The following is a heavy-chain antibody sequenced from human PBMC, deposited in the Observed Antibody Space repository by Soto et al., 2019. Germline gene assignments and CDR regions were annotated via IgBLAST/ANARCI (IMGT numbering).Heavy chain of an antibody. CDR3: ARAHSGGTSHH. D-gene: IGHD2-15*01. Sequence: EVQLVESGGGLVKPGGSLRLSCAASGFTFSSYSMNWVRQAPGKGLEWVSSISSSSSYIYYADSVKGRFTISRDNAKNSLYLQRTGRRAEDTAVYYGARAHSGGTSHHWGKGTLVTFSS. CDR2: ISSSSSYI. J-gene: IGHJ5*02. CDR1: GFTFSSYS. V-gene: IGHV3-21*01.